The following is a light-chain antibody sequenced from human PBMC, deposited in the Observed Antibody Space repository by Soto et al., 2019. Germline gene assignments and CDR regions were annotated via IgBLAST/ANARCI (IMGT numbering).Light chain of an antibody. Sequence: EIVLTQSPVTLSLSPGERATLSCRASQSVSTYLAWYQQKPGRAPRFLIYDASSRATGIPARFSGSGSGTDFTLTISSLEPEDFAVYYCQQRSNWPSTFGGGTKVEIK. CDR3: QQRSNWPST. J-gene: IGKJ4*01. V-gene: IGKV3-11*01. CDR1: QSVSTY. CDR2: DAS.